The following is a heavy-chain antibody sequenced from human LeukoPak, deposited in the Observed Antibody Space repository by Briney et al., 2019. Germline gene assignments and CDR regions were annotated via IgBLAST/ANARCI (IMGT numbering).Heavy chain of an antibody. D-gene: IGHD3-22*01. CDR3: ARGLRDSIAYYHCDY. J-gene: IGHJ4*02. Sequence: SETLSLTCTVSGGSISSGTHYWSWIRQPAGKGLEWIGRIYSSDIADYNPSLKSRVTLSVDTSKNQFSLKLSSVTAADTAVYYCARGLRDSIAYYHCDYWGQGTLVTVSS. CDR1: GGSISSGTHY. V-gene: IGHV4-61*02. CDR2: IYSSDIA.